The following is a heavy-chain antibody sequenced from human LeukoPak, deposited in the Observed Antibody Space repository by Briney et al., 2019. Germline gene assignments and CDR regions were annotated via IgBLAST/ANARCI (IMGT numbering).Heavy chain of an antibody. V-gene: IGHV4-4*07. CDR3: ARGVGNMIVFRSHDWYFDL. J-gene: IGHJ2*01. Sequence: SETLSLTCTVSGGSISSYYWSLIRQPAGKGLEWIGRIYTSGSTNYNPSLKSRVTMSVVTSKNQFSLKLSSVTAADTAVYYCARGVGNMIVFRSHDWYFDLWGRGTLVTVSS. CDR1: GGSISSYY. D-gene: IGHD3-22*01. CDR2: IYTSGST.